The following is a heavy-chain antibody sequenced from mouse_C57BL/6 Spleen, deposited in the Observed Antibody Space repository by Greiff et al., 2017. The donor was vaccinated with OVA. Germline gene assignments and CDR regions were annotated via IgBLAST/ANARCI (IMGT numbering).Heavy chain of an antibody. CDR3: ARGRDYFDY. V-gene: IGHV5-4*01. CDR2: ISDGGSYT. J-gene: IGHJ2*01. Sequence: DVQLQESGGGLVKPGGSLKLSCAASGFTFSSYAMSWVRQTPEKRLEWVATISDGGSYTYYPDNVKGRFTISRDNAKNNLYLQMSHLKSEDTAMYYCARGRDYFDYWGQGTTLTVSS. CDR1: GFTFSSYA.